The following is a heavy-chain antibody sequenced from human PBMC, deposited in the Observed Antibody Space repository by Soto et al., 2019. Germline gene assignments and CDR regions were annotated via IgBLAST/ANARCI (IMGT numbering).Heavy chain of an antibody. V-gene: IGHV1-18*01. J-gene: IGHJ4*02. CDR2: ISAYNGNT. Sequence: QVQLVQSGAEVKNHGASVKVSCKASGYTFTIYGISWVRQALGQGLEWMGWISAYNGNTKYAQKLQGRVTMTTDTPTSTAYVELRSPRSDDTAVYYCARDLPPVDYWGQGTLVTVSS. CDR3: ARDLPPVDY. CDR1: GYTFTIYG. D-gene: IGHD2-2*01.